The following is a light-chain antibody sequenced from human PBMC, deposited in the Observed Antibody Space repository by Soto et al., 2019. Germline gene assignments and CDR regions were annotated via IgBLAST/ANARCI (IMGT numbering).Light chain of an antibody. V-gene: IGKV3-15*01. J-gene: IGKJ2*01. Sequence: EIVMTQSPATLSVSPGERVTLSCRASQSLNTNLAWYQQKPGQAPRLLIYRASTRATGVPARFSGSGSGTEFTLTISSLQSEDFATYYCQHFYTYPHTFGQGTKVEV. CDR3: QHFYTYPHT. CDR2: RAS. CDR1: QSLNTN.